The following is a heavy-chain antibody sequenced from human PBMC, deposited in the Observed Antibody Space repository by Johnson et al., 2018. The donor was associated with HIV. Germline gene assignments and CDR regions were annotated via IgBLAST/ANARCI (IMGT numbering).Heavy chain of an antibody. CDR2: ISYDGSNK. Sequence: QVQLVESGGGVVQPGGSLRLSCAASGFTFSSYGMHWVRQAPGKGLEWVAVISYDGSNKYYADSVKGRFTISRDNSKNTLYLQMNSLRAEDTAVYYCARGSGDVGAILGAFDIWGQGTMVTVSS. D-gene: IGHD1-26*01. J-gene: IGHJ3*02. CDR1: GFTFSSYG. CDR3: ARGSGDVGAILGAFDI. V-gene: IGHV3-30*19.